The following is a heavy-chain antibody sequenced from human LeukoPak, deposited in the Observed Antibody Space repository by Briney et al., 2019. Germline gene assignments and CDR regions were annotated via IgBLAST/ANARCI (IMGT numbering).Heavy chain of an antibody. V-gene: IGHV3-30*18. CDR2: ISYDGSNK. J-gene: IGHJ4*02. CDR3: AKDFPVAGSGFDY. Sequence: PGGSLRLSCGASGFTFSSYGMHWVRQAPGKGLEWVAVISYDGSNKYYADSVKGRFTISRDNSKNTLYLQMNSLRAEDTAVYYCAKDFPVAGSGFDYWGQGTLVTVSP. CDR1: GFTFSSYG. D-gene: IGHD6-19*01.